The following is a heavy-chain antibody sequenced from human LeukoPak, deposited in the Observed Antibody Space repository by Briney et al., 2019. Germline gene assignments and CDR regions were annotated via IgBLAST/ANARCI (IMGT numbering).Heavy chain of an antibody. J-gene: IGHJ6*03. CDR1: GYTFTSYD. V-gene: IGHV1-8*01. CDR2: MNPNSGNT. Sequence: GASVKVSCKASGYTFTSYDINWVRQATGQGLEWMGWMNPNSGNTGYAQKFQGRVTMARNTSISTAYMELSSLRSEDTAVYYCAREVGYYGSGSYPYYYYYYYMDVWGKGTTVTVSS. D-gene: IGHD3-10*01. CDR3: AREVGYYGSGSYPYYYYYYYMDV.